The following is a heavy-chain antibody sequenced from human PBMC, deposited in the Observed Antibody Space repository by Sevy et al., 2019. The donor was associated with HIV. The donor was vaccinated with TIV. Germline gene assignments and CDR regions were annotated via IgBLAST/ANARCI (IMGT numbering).Heavy chain of an antibody. J-gene: IGHJ3*02. V-gene: IGHV3-49*03. CDR3: TRARVAAAGNVRGAFDI. CDR2: IRSKAYGGTT. Sequence: GGSLRLSCTASGFTFGDYAMSWFRQAPGKGLEWVGFIRSKAYGGTTEYAASVKGRFTISRDDSKSIAYLQMNSLKTEETAVYYCTRARVAAAGNVRGAFDIWGQGTMVTVS. CDR1: GFTFGDYA. D-gene: IGHD6-13*01.